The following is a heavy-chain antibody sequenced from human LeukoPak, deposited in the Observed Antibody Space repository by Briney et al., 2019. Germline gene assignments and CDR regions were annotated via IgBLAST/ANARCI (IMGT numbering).Heavy chain of an antibody. CDR3: AKRADYYDSSRALYDAFDL. V-gene: IGHV3-30*02. Sequence: PGGSLRVSCAASGFTFRTYGMHWVRQAPGKGLEWVTFIRYDGSDKYYADSVKGRFTISRDNSKNTLFLQMNSLRVEDTAVYYCAKRADYYDSSRALYDAFDLWGQGTMVTVSS. D-gene: IGHD3-16*01. CDR1: GFTFRTYG. J-gene: IGHJ3*01. CDR2: IRYDGSDK.